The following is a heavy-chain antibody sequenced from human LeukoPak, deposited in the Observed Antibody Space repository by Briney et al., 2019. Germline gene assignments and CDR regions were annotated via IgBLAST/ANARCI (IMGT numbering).Heavy chain of an antibody. CDR1: GDSISVYY. CDR3: ARVGGTATTVYYDLDV. V-gene: IGHV4-4*07. D-gene: IGHD4-17*01. J-gene: IGHJ6*03. CDR2: IYSSGST. Sequence: PSETLSLTCNVSGDSISVYYWSWLRQPAGKGLECIGRIYSSGSTNYNPSLKSRLTMSVDTSKNQFSLKLSSVTAADTAVYYCARVGGTATTVYYDLDVGGKGTTVTVSS.